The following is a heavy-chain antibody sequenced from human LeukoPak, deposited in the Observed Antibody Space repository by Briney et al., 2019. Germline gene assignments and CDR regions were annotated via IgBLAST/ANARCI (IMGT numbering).Heavy chain of an antibody. J-gene: IGHJ5*02. Sequence: PSETLSLTCAVSGGSISSGGYSWSWIRQPPGKGLEWIGYIYYSGSTYYNPSLKSRVTISVDTSKNQFSLKLSSVTAADTAVYYCARDLVVAAVGADWFDPWGQGTLVTVSS. CDR2: IYYSGST. CDR1: GGSISSGGYS. CDR3: ARDLVVAAVGADWFDP. D-gene: IGHD2-15*01. V-gene: IGHV4-30-4*07.